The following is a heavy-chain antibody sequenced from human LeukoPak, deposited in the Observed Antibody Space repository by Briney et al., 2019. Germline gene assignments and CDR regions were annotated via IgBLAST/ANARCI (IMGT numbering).Heavy chain of an antibody. CDR3: ARRKDDSSDPDDY. Sequence: PGGSLRLSCAASGFTFGSHTMLWVRQPPGKGLEWVSSISSSSTYIYYAESVKGRFTISRDNAKNTLYLQMNSLGAEDTAVYYCARRKDDSSDPDDYWGQGTLVTVSS. CDR1: GFTFGSHT. CDR2: ISSSSTYI. D-gene: IGHD3-22*01. V-gene: IGHV3-21*01. J-gene: IGHJ4*02.